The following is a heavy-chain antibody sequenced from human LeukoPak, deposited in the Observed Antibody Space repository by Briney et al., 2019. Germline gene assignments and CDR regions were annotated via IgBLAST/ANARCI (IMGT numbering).Heavy chain of an antibody. CDR1: GFTFSSYA. CDR2: ISYDGSNK. Sequence: GGSLRLSCAASGFTFSSYAMHWVRQAPGKGLEWVAVISYDGSNKYYADSVKGRFTISRDNSKNTLYLQMNSLRAEDTAVYYCAKDQKYYYGSGSYDYWGQGTLVTVSS. D-gene: IGHD3-10*01. J-gene: IGHJ4*02. V-gene: IGHV3-30*01. CDR3: AKDQKYYYGSGSYDY.